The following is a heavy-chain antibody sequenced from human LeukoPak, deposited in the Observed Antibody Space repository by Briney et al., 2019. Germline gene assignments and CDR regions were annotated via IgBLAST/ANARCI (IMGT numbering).Heavy chain of an antibody. Sequence: PSETLSLTCAVYGGSLTGYYWIWIRQPPGKGLEWIGEVNHSGSTTYNPSLKSRVTFSVDTSKNQLSLKLNSLTAADTAVYFCARPLLWPTGTSDIWGQGTMVAVSS. V-gene: IGHV4-34*01. CDR3: ARPLLWPTGTSDI. CDR1: GGSLTGYY. D-gene: IGHD2-8*02. CDR2: VNHSGST. J-gene: IGHJ3*02.